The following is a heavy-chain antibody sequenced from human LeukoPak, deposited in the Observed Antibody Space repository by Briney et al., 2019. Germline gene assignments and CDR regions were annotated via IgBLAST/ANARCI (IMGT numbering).Heavy chain of an antibody. V-gene: IGHV3-21*01. Sequence: GRSLRLSCAASGFTFSSYAMHWVRQAPGKGLEWVSSISSSSSYIYYADSVKGRFTISRDNAKNSLYLQINSLRAEDTAVYYCARDKIVGATHFDYWGQGTLVTVSS. D-gene: IGHD1-26*01. CDR3: ARDKIVGATHFDY. CDR2: ISSSSSYI. CDR1: GFTFSSYA. J-gene: IGHJ4*02.